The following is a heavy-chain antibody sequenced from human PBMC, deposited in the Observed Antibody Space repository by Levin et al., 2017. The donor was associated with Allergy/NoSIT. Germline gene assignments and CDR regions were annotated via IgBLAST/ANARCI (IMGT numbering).Heavy chain of an antibody. CDR3: ARGGVVAPGTSGY. CDR2: ISGGGKSSA. CDR1: GFTFSDYY. V-gene: IGHV3-11*05. J-gene: IGHJ4*02. Sequence: GGSLRLSCVVSGFTFSDYYMSWIRQAPGKGLEWISYISGGGKSSAKYADSVKGRFSISREDSNNSLYLEMTSLRAEDTAVYYCARGGVVAPGTSGYWGQGTLVTVSS. D-gene: IGHD2-21*01.